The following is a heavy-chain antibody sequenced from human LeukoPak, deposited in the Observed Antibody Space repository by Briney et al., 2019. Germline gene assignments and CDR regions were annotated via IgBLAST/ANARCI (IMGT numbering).Heavy chain of an antibody. J-gene: IGHJ6*03. CDR1: GGSISSSSYY. CDR3: AGIAAAGLYYMDV. CDR2: IYYSGST. Sequence: PSETLSLTCTVSGGSISSSSYYWGWIRQPPGKGLEWIGSIYYSGSTYYNPSLKSRVTISVDTSKNQFSLKLSSVTAADTAVYYCAGIAAAGLYYMDVWGKGTTVTVSS. D-gene: IGHD6-13*01. V-gene: IGHV4-39*07.